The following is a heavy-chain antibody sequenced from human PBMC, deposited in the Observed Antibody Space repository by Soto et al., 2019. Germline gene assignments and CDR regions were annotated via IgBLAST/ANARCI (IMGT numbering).Heavy chain of an antibody. CDR1: GFTFSTYS. CDR2: ISSGSSTI. J-gene: IGHJ6*03. CDR3: TRSAYMDV. Sequence: GGSLRLSCAASGFTFSTYSMNWVRQAPGKGLEWVLYISSGSSTIYYADSVKGRFTISRDNAKNSLYLQMDSLRAEDTAVYYATRSAYMDVWGTGTTVTVSS. V-gene: IGHV3-48*01. D-gene: IGHD2-2*01.